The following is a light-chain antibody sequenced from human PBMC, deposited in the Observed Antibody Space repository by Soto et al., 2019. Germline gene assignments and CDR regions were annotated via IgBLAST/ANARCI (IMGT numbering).Light chain of an antibody. J-gene: IGLJ3*02. CDR1: SSDVGGYNY. V-gene: IGLV2-11*01. CDR2: DVS. Sequence: QSALTQPRSVSGSPGQSVTISCTGTSSDVGGYNYVSWFQQHPGKAPKLMIYDVSERPSGVPDRFSGSKSANTASLTISGLQGEDEADYYCCSFAGTNTFVFSGGTKLTVL. CDR3: CSFAGTNTFV.